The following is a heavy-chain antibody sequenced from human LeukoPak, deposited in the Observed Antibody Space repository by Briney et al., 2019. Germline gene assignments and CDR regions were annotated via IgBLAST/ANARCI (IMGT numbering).Heavy chain of an antibody. Sequence: GGSLRLSCAASGFTFTTYAMTWVRRAPGKGLEWVSTISGTGVTTYYADSMKGRFTISRDNSRNTLFLQMNSLRAEDTAVYFCAKSVGLGGNIIVDSWGQGTLVTVSS. J-gene: IGHJ4*02. CDR2: ISGTGVTT. CDR3: AKSVGLGGNIIVDS. CDR1: GFTFTTYA. V-gene: IGHV3-23*01. D-gene: IGHD4-23*01.